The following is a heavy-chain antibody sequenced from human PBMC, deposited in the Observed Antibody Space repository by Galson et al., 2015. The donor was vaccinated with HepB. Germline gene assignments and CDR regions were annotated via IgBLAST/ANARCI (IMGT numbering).Heavy chain of an antibody. Sequence: SLRLSCAASGFAVSRNYMSWVRQSPGKGLEWVSVIYSGGRTYYKDSVKGRFTISRDHSNNTLYLQMDSLRTEDTAVYYRASKLRIDAFDIWGQGTMVTVSS. J-gene: IGHJ3*02. V-gene: IGHV3-66*01. CDR3: ASKLRIDAFDI. D-gene: IGHD1-7*01. CDR1: GFAVSRNY. CDR2: IYSGGRT.